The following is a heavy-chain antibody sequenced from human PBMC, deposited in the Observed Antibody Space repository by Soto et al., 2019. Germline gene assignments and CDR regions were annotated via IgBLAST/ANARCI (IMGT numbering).Heavy chain of an antibody. V-gene: IGHV4-34*01. J-gene: IGHJ4*02. CDR1: GGSFSGYY. CDR3: ARGSIAVAGSALDY. Sequence: SETLSLTCAVYGGSFSGYYWSWIRQPPGKGLEWIGEINHSGSTNYNPSLKSRVTISVDTSKNQFSLKLSSVTAADTAVYYCARGSIAVAGSALDYWGQGTLVTVSS. D-gene: IGHD6-19*01. CDR2: INHSGST.